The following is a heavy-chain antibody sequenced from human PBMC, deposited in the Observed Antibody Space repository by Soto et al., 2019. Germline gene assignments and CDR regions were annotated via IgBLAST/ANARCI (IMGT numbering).Heavy chain of an antibody. J-gene: IGHJ3*02. Sequence: PGGSLRLSCTASGFTFGDYAMSWFRQAPGKGLEWVGFIRSKAYGGTTEYAASVKGRFTISRDDSKSIAYLQMNSLKTEDIAVYYCTRSTSAPDYYDDGVYAFDIWGQGTMVTVSS. D-gene: IGHD3-22*01. CDR2: IRSKAYGGTT. CDR1: GFTFGDYA. V-gene: IGHV3-49*03. CDR3: TRSTSAPDYYDDGVYAFDI.